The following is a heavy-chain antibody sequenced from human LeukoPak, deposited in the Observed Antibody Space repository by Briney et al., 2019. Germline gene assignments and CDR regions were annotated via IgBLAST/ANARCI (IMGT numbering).Heavy chain of an antibody. CDR2: ISSSGNT. CDR1: GFTFSRSA. J-gene: IGHJ4*02. CDR3: ARVRCSSTSCPAAGYYFDY. D-gene: IGHD2-2*01. Sequence: GGSLRLSCPASGFTFSRSAMTWVRQTPGKGLDWVSSISSSGNTYYADSVKGRFTISRDNSKNMLYLQMNSLRAEDTAVYYCARVRCSSTSCPAAGYYFDYWGQGTLVTVSS. V-gene: IGHV3-23*01.